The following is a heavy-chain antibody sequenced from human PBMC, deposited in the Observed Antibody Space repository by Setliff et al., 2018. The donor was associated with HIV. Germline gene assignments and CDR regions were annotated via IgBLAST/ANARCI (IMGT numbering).Heavy chain of an antibody. D-gene: IGHD5-12*01. Sequence: SETLSLTCSVSGVSISDYYWNWIRQPPGKGLEWIGYMDNRGNTNYSPSLKSRITISVDTSKNHFSLKLNSVTAADTAVYYCARSTPSIGYISEHWGQGALVTSPQ. V-gene: IGHV4-59*01. CDR1: GVSISDYY. J-gene: IGHJ1*01. CDR2: MDNRGNT. CDR3: ARSTPSIGYISEH.